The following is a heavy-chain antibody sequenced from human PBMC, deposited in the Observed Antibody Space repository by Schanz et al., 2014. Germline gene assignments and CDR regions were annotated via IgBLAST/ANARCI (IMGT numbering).Heavy chain of an antibody. CDR3: ARSGSSNWYFVDY. D-gene: IGHD6-13*01. J-gene: IGHJ4*02. CDR2: INAGTGNT. Sequence: QVQLVQSGPEVEKPGASVKVSCKTSGYTFTEYTMYWLRQAPGQRLEWMGWINAGTGNTEYSQKFQGRVTITRDTLASTAYMEVSSLRSEDTAVYYCARSGSSNWYFVDYWGQGTLVTVSS. V-gene: IGHV1-3*01. CDR1: GYTFTEYT.